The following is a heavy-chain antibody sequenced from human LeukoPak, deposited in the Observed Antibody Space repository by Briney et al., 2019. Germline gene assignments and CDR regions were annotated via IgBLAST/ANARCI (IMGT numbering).Heavy chain of an antibody. CDR2: INSDGSST. CDR1: GFTFSSYW. J-gene: IGHJ4*02. Sequence: GGSLRLSCAASGFTFSSYWMHWVRQAPGKGLVWVSRINSDGSSTSYADSVKGRFTISRDNSKNTLYLQMNSLRAEDTAVYYCAKVLSSSSGDYWGQGTPVTVSS. V-gene: IGHV3-74*01. CDR3: AKVLSSSSGDY. D-gene: IGHD6-6*01.